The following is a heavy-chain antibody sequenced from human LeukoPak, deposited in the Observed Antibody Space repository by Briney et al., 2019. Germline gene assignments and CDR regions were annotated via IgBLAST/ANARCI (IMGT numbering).Heavy chain of an antibody. D-gene: IGHD3-9*01. CDR2: MNPNSGNT. CDR3: ARAPGGGWLLFNYFDY. V-gene: IGHV1-8*03. J-gene: IGHJ4*02. Sequence: GASVKVSCKASGYTFTSYDINWVRQATGQGLEWMGWMNPNSGNTGYAQKFQGRVTITRNTSISTAYMELSSLRSEDTAVYYCARAPGGGWLLFNYFDYWGQGTLVTVSS. CDR1: GYTFTSYD.